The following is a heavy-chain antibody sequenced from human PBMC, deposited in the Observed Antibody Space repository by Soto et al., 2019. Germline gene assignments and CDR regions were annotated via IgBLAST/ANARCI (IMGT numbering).Heavy chain of an antibody. CDR1: GYTFTNYD. V-gene: IGHV1-8*01. D-gene: IGHD3-16*02. J-gene: IGHJ4*02. Sequence: QVQLVQSGAEVKKPGASVKVSCKASGYTFTNYDINWVRQATGQGLEWMGWMRPNNGNTGYAQKFQGRVTMTRNTSINTAYMELSSLRSEDTAVYYCASWARYSKWRQGTLVTVSS. CDR2: MRPNNGNT. CDR3: ASWARYSK.